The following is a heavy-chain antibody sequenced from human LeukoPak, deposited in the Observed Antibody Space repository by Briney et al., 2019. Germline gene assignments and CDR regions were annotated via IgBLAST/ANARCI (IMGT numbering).Heavy chain of an antibody. V-gene: IGHV3-33*01. CDR1: GITLSTYG. Sequence: GGSLRLSCAASGITLSTYGMHWVRQAPGKGLEWVAVIWYDGSNKYYADSVKGRFTISRDNSKNTLYLQMNSLRAEDTAVYYCARSDDYGDYSSYWGQGTLVTVSS. CDR2: IWYDGSNK. D-gene: IGHD4-17*01. CDR3: ARSDDYGDYSSY. J-gene: IGHJ4*02.